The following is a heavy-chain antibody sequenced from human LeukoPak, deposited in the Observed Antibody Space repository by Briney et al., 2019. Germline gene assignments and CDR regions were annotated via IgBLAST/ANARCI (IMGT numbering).Heavy chain of an antibody. Sequence: GSLRLSCAASGFTFSSYAMSWVRQAPGKGLEWVSGTSGSGGSTNYADSVKGRFTISRDTSKNTLYLQMNSLRAEDTAVYYCAKVSGYYYVGPYGMDVWGQGTTVTVSS. CDR1: GFTFSSYA. D-gene: IGHD3-22*01. J-gene: IGHJ6*02. V-gene: IGHV3-23*01. CDR3: AKVSGYYYVGPYGMDV. CDR2: TSGSGGST.